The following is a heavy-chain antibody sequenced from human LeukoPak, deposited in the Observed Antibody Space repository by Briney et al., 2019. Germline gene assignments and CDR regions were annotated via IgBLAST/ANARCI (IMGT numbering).Heavy chain of an antibody. Sequence: GGSLRLSCAASGFTFSSYSMNWVRQAPGKGLEWVSSISSSSSYIYYADSVKGRFTISRDNAKNSLYLQMNSLRAEDTAVYYCARADYDILTGNYLSYYMDVWGRGTTVTISS. CDR1: GFTFSSYS. CDR2: ISSSSSYI. V-gene: IGHV3-21*01. D-gene: IGHD3-9*01. J-gene: IGHJ6*03. CDR3: ARADYDILTGNYLSYYMDV.